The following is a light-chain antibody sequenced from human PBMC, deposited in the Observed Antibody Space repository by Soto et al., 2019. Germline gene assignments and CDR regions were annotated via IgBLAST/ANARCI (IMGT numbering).Light chain of an antibody. J-gene: IGKJ4*01. CDR2: GAS. Sequence: EIVLTQSPGNMSLSPGERATLSCRASQSVTNNYLAWYQQKPGQAPRLLIYGASTRVTGIPARFSGGGSGTDFTLTISRLDPEDFAVYYCQQRSNWPPVTFGGGTKVDIK. V-gene: IGKV3D-20*02. CDR3: QQRSNWPPVT. CDR1: QSVTNNY.